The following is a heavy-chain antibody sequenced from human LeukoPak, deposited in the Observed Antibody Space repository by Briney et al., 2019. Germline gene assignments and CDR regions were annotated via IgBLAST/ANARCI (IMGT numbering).Heavy chain of an antibody. CDR3: ARLVGWSRVGLYYFDY. CDR2: IHSSGKT. CDR1: GGSIISYY. V-gene: IGHV4-59*12. D-gene: IGHD6-6*01. Sequence: SETLSLTCTVSGGSIISYYWSWIRQSPQKGLEWIAYIHSSGKTNYNPSLKSRVTISIDTSKNQFSLKLSSVTAADTAVYYCARLVGWSRVGLYYFDYWGQGTLVTVSS. J-gene: IGHJ4*02.